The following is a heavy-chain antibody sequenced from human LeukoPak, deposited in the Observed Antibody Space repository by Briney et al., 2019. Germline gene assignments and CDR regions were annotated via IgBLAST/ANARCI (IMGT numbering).Heavy chain of an antibody. J-gene: IGHJ6*02. Sequence: PSETLSLTCTVSGGSISSGGYYWSWIRQHPGKGLEWIGYIYYSGSTYYNPSLKSRVTISVDTSKNQFSLKLSSVTAADTAVYYCARYTTVVTPGGDYYYGMDVWGQGTTVTVSS. CDR2: IYYSGST. CDR3: ARYTTVVTPGGDYYYGMDV. CDR1: GGSISSGGYY. V-gene: IGHV4-31*03. D-gene: IGHD4-23*01.